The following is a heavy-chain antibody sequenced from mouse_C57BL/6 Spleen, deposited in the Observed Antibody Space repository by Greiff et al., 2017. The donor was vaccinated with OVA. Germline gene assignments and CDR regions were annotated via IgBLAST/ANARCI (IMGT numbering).Heavy chain of an antibody. D-gene: IGHD1-1*01. CDR2: IDPEDGET. V-gene: IGHV14-2*01. CDR3: ARSSITTVVYFDY. Sequence: EVQRVESGAELVKPGASVKLSCTASGFNIKDYYMHWVKQRTEQGLEWIGRIDPEDGETKYAPKFQGKATITADTSSNTAYLQLSSLTSEDTAVYYCARSSITTVVYFDYWGQGTTLTVSS. CDR1: GFNIKDYY. J-gene: IGHJ2*01.